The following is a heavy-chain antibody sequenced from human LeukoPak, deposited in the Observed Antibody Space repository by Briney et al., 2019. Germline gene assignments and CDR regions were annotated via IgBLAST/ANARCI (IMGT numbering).Heavy chain of an antibody. CDR1: GGTFSSYA. CDR2: IIPIFGTA. CDR3: ASWGKYYDILTGYYYYYMDV. J-gene: IGHJ6*03. Sequence: GASVKVSCKASGGTFSSYAISWVRQAPGQGLEWMGGIIPIFGTANYAKKFQGRVTITADESTSTAYMELSSLRSEDTAVYYCASWGKYYDILTGYYYYYMDVWGEGTTVTVSS. V-gene: IGHV1-69*01. D-gene: IGHD3-9*01.